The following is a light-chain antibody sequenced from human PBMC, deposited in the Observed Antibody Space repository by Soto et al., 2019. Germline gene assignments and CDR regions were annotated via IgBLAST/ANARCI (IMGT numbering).Light chain of an antibody. J-gene: IGLJ1*01. CDR1: SSDLGGYNY. V-gene: IGLV2-11*01. Sequence: QSVLTQPRSVSGSPGQSVTISCSGTSSDLGGYNYVSWYQHHPGKAPKLMIYDVTLRPSGVPDRFSGSKSGNTASLTISGLQAEDEADYYCSSDTTTNTYVFGTGTKLTVL. CDR3: SSDTTTNTYV. CDR2: DVT.